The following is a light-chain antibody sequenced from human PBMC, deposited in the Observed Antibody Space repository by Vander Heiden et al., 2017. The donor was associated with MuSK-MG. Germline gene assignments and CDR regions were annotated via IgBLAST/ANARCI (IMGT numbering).Light chain of an antibody. Sequence: ATITCGGDNLGTKTVHWYQQKPGQAPVLASYFNGDRPSGIPDRFSGSKSETTEKLNISRVEAGDESDYDGQVWDIDSDECGLGTGTQVTVL. CDR3: QVWDIDSDECG. J-gene: IGLJ1*01. CDR2: FNG. V-gene: IGLV3-21*04. CDR1: NLGTKT.